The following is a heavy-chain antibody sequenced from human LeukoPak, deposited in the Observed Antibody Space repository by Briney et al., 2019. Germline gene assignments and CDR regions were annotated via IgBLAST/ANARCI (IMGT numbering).Heavy chain of an antibody. CDR2: INWNGGST. CDR1: GFTFDDYG. V-gene: IGHV3-20*04. D-gene: IGHD3-16*01. CDR3: ARGLGNPSGDDY. J-gene: IGHJ4*02. Sequence: GVSLRLSCAASGFTFDDYGMSWVRQAPGKGLEWVSGINWNGGSTGYADSVKGRFTISRDNAKNSLYLQMNSLRAEDTALYYCARGLGNPSGDDYCGQGTLVTVSS.